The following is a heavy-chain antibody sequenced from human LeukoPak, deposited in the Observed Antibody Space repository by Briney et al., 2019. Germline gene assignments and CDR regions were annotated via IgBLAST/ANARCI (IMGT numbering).Heavy chain of an antibody. D-gene: IGHD1-26*01. Sequence: SETLSLTCTVSGGSISSYYWSCIRQPAGKGLEWIGRIYTSENTNYNPSLKSRVTMSLDTSKNQFSLKLSSVTAADTAVYYCARGASGSSHQFDYWGQGTLVTVSS. CDR1: GGSISSYY. CDR2: IYTSENT. J-gene: IGHJ4*02. V-gene: IGHV4-4*07. CDR3: ARGASGSSHQFDY.